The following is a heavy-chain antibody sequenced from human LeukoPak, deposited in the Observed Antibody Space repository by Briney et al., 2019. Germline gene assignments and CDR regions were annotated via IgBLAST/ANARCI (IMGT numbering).Heavy chain of an antibody. CDR1: GFTFSSYA. J-gene: IGHJ6*03. CDR2: ISYDGSNK. Sequence: GGSLRLSCAASGFTFSSYAMHWVRQAPGKGLEWVAVISYDGSNKYYADSVKGRFTISRDNSKNTLYLQMNSLRAEDTAVYYCARDNHYYMDAWGKGTTVTASS. CDR3: ARDNHYYMDA. V-gene: IGHV3-30*04. D-gene: IGHD1-14*01.